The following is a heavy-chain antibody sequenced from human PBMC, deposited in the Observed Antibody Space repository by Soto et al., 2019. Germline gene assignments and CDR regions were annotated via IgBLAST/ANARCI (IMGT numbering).Heavy chain of an antibody. V-gene: IGHV3-30*18. J-gene: IGHJ4*02. CDR3: AKGGRILEWLPQG. D-gene: IGHD3-3*01. CDR2: ISYDGSNK. CDR1: GFTFSSYG. Sequence: ESGGGVVQPGRSLRLSCAASGFTFSSYGMHWVRQAPGKGLEWVAVISYDGSNKYYADSVKGRFTISRDNSKNTLYLQMYSLRAEDTAVYYCAKGGRILEWLPQGWGQGTLVTVSS.